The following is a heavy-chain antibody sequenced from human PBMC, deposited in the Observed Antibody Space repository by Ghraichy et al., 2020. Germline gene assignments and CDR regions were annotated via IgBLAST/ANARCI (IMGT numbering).Heavy chain of an antibody. V-gene: IGHV3-23*01. CDR3: AKDLSYYDSRGYYTDQ. CDR1: GFIFNNYA. CDR2: ISGRGDRA. Sequence: GGSLRLSCAASGFIFNNYAMSWVRQAPGKGLEWVSAISGRGDRAYYAGSVKGRFTISRDNSKSTLYLQMNNLRAEDTAVYYCAKDLSYYDSRGYYTDQWGQGTLVTVSS. D-gene: IGHD3-22*01. J-gene: IGHJ5*02.